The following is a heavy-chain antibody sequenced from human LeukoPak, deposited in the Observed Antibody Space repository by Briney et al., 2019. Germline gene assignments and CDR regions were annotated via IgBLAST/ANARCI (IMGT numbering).Heavy chain of an antibody. CDR1: GGSISSSSYH. D-gene: IGHD6-19*01. V-gene: IGHV4-39*01. CDR3: ARLGFSSGWNFDY. Sequence: SETLSLTCTVSGGSISSSSYHWGWIRQPPGKGLEWIGSIYYGGSTYYKPSLKSRVTISVDTSKNQFSLKLSSVTAADTAVYYCARLGFSSGWNFDYWGQGTLVTVSS. CDR2: IYYGGST. J-gene: IGHJ4*02.